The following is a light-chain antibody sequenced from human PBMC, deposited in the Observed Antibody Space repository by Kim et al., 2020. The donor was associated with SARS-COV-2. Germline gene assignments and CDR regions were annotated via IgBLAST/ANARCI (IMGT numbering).Light chain of an antibody. V-gene: IGLV3-1*01. CDR3: QAWDSGTV. CDR2: QDS. J-gene: IGLJ2*01. Sequence: SYELTQPPSVSVSPGQTVTITCSGGELRDKYASWYQQKPGQSPVLVVYQDSMRPSGIPERFSASNSGITATLTISGTQAMDEADYYCQAWDSGTVFGGGTKLTVL. CDR1: ELRDKY.